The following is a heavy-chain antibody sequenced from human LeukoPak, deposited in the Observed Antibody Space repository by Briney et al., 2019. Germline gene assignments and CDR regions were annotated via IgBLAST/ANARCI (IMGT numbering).Heavy chain of an antibody. CDR1: GFTVSSNY. D-gene: IGHD4-11*01. J-gene: IGHJ5*02. V-gene: IGHV3-66*02. CDR3: ARAYSTGPFDP. Sequence: GGSLRLSCAASGFTVSSNYMSWVRQAPGKGLEWVSVIYSGGSTYYADSVKGRFTISRDNSKNTLYLQMNSLRAEDTAVYYCARAYSTGPFDPWGQGTLVTVSS. CDR2: IYSGGST.